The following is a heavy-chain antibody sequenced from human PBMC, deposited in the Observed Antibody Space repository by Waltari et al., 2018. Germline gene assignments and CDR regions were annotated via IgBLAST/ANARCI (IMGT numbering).Heavy chain of an antibody. Sequence: QVHLVQSASEVKNPGASVMLSCRASGYSLTYAAIHWVRQTPGQGLEWMAWIATDTGKTRYSQNVQDRVRISRDTSANTAYMELSSLRSEDTALYFCARDRGPQYPGHWFFDLWGPGTLVTVSS. CDR1: GYSLTYAA. J-gene: IGHJ2*01. D-gene: IGHD2-15*01. CDR3: ARDRGPQYPGHWFFDL. CDR2: IATDTGKT. V-gene: IGHV1-3*04.